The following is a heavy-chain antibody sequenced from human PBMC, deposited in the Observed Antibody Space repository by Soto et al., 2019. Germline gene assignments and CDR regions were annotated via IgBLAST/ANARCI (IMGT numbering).Heavy chain of an antibody. D-gene: IGHD5-12*01. J-gene: IGHJ4*02. CDR1: GFTFSRYA. CDR2: ISGSGVST. CDR3: AKDRVATSNDRHYFDY. V-gene: IGHV3-23*01. Sequence: EVQLLESGGGLVQPGGSLRLSCAASGFTFSRYAMSWVRQAPGKGLEWVSAISGSGVSTYYPDPVKGRFTISRDNSKNTLYLQMTSLRAEDTAVYYCAKDRVATSNDRHYFDYWGQGALVTDSS.